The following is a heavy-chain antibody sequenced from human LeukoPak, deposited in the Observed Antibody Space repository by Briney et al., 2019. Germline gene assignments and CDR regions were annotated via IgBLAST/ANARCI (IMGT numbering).Heavy chain of an antibody. Sequence: GGSLRLSCTASGYTFGDYAMSWVRQAPGKGLGWVGFIRSKAYGGTTEYAASVKGRFTISRDDSKSIAYLQMNSLKTEDTAVCYCTRDLPAYCGGDCYGYFQHWGQGTLVTVSS. CDR3: TRDLPAYCGGDCYGYFQH. V-gene: IGHV3-49*04. CDR2: IRSKAYGGTT. D-gene: IGHD2-21*02. CDR1: GYTFGDYA. J-gene: IGHJ1*01.